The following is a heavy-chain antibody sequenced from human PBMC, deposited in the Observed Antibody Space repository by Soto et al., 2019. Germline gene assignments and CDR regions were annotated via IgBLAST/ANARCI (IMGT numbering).Heavy chain of an antibody. CDR3: ARYRREAVAGYTLDN. J-gene: IGHJ4*02. D-gene: IGHD6-13*01. CDR2: VYNSGST. CDR1: GGSISSNY. Sequence: SETLSLTCTVSGGSISSNYWTCIRQPPGKGLEWIGYVYNSGSTNYNPSLKSRVTISEDTSKSQFSLKVNSMTAADAAVYYCARYRREAVAGYTLDNWGQGILVTVSS. V-gene: IGHV4-59*01.